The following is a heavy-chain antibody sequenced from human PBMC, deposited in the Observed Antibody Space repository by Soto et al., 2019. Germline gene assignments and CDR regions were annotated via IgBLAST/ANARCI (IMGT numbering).Heavy chain of an antibody. Sequence: QVQLVQSGAEVKNHGSSVKISCKTSGGTFSNDAISWVRQAPGQGLEWRVGIIPIYGTTHYSQKFQDRVKLNAYESTGTAYMELRSLRSEDTGVYYCARDGMGTLVGGMDVWCQGTTVTVSS. D-gene: IGHD6-6*01. J-gene: IGHJ6*02. CDR1: GGTFSNDA. CDR3: ARDGMGTLVGGMDV. V-gene: IGHV1-69*01. CDR2: IIPIYGTT.